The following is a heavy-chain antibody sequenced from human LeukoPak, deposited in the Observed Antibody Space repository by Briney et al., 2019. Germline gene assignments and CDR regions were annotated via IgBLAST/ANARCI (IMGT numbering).Heavy chain of an antibody. D-gene: IGHD6-13*01. J-gene: IGHJ6*02. Sequence: SETLSLTCTVSGGSISSYYWSWIRQPPGKGLEWIGEINHSGSTNYNPSLKSRVTISVDTSKNQFSLKLSSVTAADTAVYYCARIIAAAPYYYYYCGMDVWGQGTTVTVSS. CDR2: INHSGST. CDR1: GGSISSYY. V-gene: IGHV4-34*01. CDR3: ARIIAAAPYYYYYCGMDV.